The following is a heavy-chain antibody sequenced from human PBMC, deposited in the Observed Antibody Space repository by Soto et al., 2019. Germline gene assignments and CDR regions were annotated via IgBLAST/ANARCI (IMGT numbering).Heavy chain of an antibody. CDR3: ARDQLYYNDISGRPLNAFDV. Sequence: GGSLILSCGASGFTFGDYGMNWVRQAPGKGLEWVSYIGIGSSTKYYADSVKGRFTISRDNAKNSLYLQMNSLRAEDTAVYYCARDQLYYNDISGRPLNAFDVWGQGTIVTVS. CDR1: GFTFGDYG. J-gene: IGHJ3*01. D-gene: IGHD3-22*01. CDR2: IGIGSSTK. V-gene: IGHV3-48*01.